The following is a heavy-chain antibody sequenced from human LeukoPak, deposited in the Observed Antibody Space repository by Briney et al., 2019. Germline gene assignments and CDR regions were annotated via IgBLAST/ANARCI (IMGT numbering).Heavy chain of an antibody. Sequence: AGGSLRLSCAASGFTFSSYAMSWVRQAPGKGLEWVSAISGSGGSTYYADSVKGRFTISRDNSKNTLYLQMNSLRAEDTAVYYCARETDVSSGFFYWGQGTLVTVSS. D-gene: IGHD6-19*01. CDR3: ARETDVSSGFFY. J-gene: IGHJ4*02. V-gene: IGHV3-23*01. CDR1: GFTFSSYA. CDR2: ISGSGGST.